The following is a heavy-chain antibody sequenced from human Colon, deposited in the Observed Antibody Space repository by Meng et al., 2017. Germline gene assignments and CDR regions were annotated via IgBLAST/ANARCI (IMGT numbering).Heavy chain of an antibody. Sequence: ASVKVSCKASGYTFTSYYMHWVRQAPGQGLEWMGIINPSGGRTSYAQKFQGSITMTRDTSTSTVYMELSSLRSEDTAVYYCERDRGYDRSGYALSTFDIWGQGTMVTVSS. CDR2: INPSGGRT. CDR1: GYTFTSYY. J-gene: IGHJ3*02. CDR3: ERDRGYDRSGYALSTFDI. D-gene: IGHD3-22*01. V-gene: IGHV1-46*01.